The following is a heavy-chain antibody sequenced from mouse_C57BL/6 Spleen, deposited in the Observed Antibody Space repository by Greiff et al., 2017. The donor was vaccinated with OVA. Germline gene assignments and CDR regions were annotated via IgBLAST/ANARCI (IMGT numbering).Heavy chain of an antibody. CDR2: INPNNGGT. Sequence: EVQLQQSGPELVKPGASVKISCKASGYTFTDYYMNWVKQSHGKSLEWIGDINPNNGGTSYNQKFKGKATLTVDKSSSTAYMELRSLTSEDSAVYYCARRENYGSSYWFAYWGQGTLVTVSA. CDR1: GYTFTDYY. CDR3: ARRENYGSSYWFAY. J-gene: IGHJ3*01. D-gene: IGHD1-1*01. V-gene: IGHV1-26*01.